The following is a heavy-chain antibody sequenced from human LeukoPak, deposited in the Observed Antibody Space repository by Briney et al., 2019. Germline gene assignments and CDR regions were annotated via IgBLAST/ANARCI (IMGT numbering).Heavy chain of an antibody. V-gene: IGHV5-51*01. CDR2: IYPKDSTT. CDR3: ARQAPYYIHFPGDDAFDI. CDR1: GDTFTDYW. D-gene: IGHD3-10*01. J-gene: IGHJ3*02. Sequence: GESLKISCTGSGDTFTDYWIGWVRQMPGKGLEWMGVIYPKDSTTKYNPSVQGQVTMSVDQSSRTAYLQWDSLKASDTAMYFCARQAPYYIHFPGDDAFDIWGQRTMVTVSS.